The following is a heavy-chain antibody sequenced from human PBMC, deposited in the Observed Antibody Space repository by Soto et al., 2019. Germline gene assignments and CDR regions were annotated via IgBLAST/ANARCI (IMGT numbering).Heavy chain of an antibody. CDR2: IYYSGST. J-gene: IGHJ3*01. Sequence: SETLSLTCTVSGGSISSGDYYWSWIRQPPGKGLEWIGYIYYSGSTYYDPSLKSRVTISVDTSKSQFSLKLSSLTAAYTAVYYLASPRLPWSFVFWRLSTMVSVS. CDR3: ASPRLPWSFVF. CDR1: GGSISSGDYY. V-gene: IGHV4-30-4*01.